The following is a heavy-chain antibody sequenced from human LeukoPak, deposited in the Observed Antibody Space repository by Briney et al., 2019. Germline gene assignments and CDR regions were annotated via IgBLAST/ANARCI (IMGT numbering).Heavy chain of an antibody. V-gene: IGHV1-18*01. CDR3: ARDTEGDYDILTGYLKPCFDY. Sequence: ASVKVSCKASGYTFTSYGINWVRQAPGQGLEWMGWISAYNGNTNYAQKLQGRVTMTTDTSTSTAYMELRSVRSDDTAVYYCARDTEGDYDILTGYLKPCFDYWGQGTLVTVSS. D-gene: IGHD3-9*01. J-gene: IGHJ4*02. CDR1: GYTFTSYG. CDR2: ISAYNGNT.